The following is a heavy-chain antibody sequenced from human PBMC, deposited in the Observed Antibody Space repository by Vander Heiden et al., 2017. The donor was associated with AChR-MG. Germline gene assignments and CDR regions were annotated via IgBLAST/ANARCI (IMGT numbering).Heavy chain of an antibody. CDR2: INHSGST. CDR3: ARSYIVVVPAAIRNWVGDGGYMDV. V-gene: IGHV4-34*01. J-gene: IGHJ6*03. D-gene: IGHD2-2*01. Sequence: QVQLQQWGAGLLKPSETLSLTCAVYGGSFSGYYWSWIRQPPGKGLEWIGEINHSGSTNYNPSIKSRVTISVDTSKNQFSLKLSSVTAADTAVYYCARSYIVVVPAAIRNWVGDGGYMDVWGKGTTVTVSS. CDR1: GGSFSGYY.